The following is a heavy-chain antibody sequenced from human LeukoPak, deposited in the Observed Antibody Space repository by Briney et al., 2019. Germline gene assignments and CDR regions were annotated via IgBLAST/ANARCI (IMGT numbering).Heavy chain of an antibody. Sequence: PSETLSLTCTVSGGSVSSYYWSWIRQPPGKGLEWIGNISYSGSPNYNPFLKSRVTMSVDTSKNQFSLKLSSVTAADTAVYYCSRLAATGDYHYYYYMDVWGKGTSVTVSS. CDR1: GGSVSSYY. CDR3: SRLAATGDYHYYYYMDV. CDR2: ISYSGSP. D-gene: IGHD4-17*01. V-gene: IGHV4-59*02. J-gene: IGHJ6*03.